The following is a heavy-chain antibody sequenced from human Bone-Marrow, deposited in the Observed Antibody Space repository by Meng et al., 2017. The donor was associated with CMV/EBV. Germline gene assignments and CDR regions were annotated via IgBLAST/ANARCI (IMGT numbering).Heavy chain of an antibody. CDR1: GGSISSSSYY. V-gene: IGHV4-39*06. CDR3: ARELSITIFGVHYYFDY. D-gene: IGHD3-3*01. Sequence: SETLSLTCTVSGGSISSSSYYWGWIRQPPGKGLEWIGSIYYSGSTYYNPSLKSRVTISVDTSKNQFPPKLSSVTAADTAVYYCARELSITIFGVHYYFDYWGQGTLVTVSS. CDR2: IYYSGST. J-gene: IGHJ4*02.